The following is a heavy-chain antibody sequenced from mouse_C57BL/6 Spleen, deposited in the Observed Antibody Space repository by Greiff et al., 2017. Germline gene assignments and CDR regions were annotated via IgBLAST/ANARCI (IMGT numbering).Heavy chain of an antibody. CDR2: IYPRCGNT. D-gene: IGHD4-1*01. CDR1: GYTFTSYG. CDR3: ARERWDGGH. Sequence: VQLQQSGAEQARPGASVTLSCKASGYTFTSYGISWVKQRTGQGLEWIGEIYPRCGNTDYNEKFKGKATLTADKSSSTAYMELRRLTSEDSAVYFCARERWDGGHWGQGTTLTVSS. V-gene: IGHV1-81*01. J-gene: IGHJ2*01.